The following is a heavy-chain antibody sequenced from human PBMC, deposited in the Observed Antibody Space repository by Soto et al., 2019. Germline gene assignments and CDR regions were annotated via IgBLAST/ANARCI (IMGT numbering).Heavy chain of an antibody. J-gene: IGHJ4*02. D-gene: IGHD3-9*01. CDR3: ASFPHYDILTGYPN. V-gene: IGHV1-69*13. CDR2: IIPIFGTA. CDR1: GYTFTSYY. Sequence: SVTVSCKASGYTFTSYYMHWVRQAPGQGLEWMGGIIPIFGTANYAQKFQGRVTITADESTSTAYMELSSLRSEDTAVYYCASFPHYDILTGYPNWGQGTLVTVSS.